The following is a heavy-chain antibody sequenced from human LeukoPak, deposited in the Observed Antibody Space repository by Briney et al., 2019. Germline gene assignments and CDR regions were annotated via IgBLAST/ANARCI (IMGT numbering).Heavy chain of an antibody. Sequence: ASVKVSCKASGYTFTGYYMHWVRQAPGQGLEWMGRINPNSGGTNYAQTFQGRVTMTRDTSISTAYMELSRLRSDDTAVYYCARGYYYDSSGYYRPPSWFEYWGQGTLVTVSS. D-gene: IGHD3-22*01. J-gene: IGHJ4*02. V-gene: IGHV1-2*06. CDR3: ARGYYYDSSGYYRPPSWFEY. CDR2: INPNSGGT. CDR1: GYTFTGYY.